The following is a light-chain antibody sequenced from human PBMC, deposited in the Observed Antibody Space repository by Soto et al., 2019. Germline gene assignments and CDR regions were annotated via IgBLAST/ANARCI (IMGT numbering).Light chain of an antibody. CDR2: ASS. CDR3: QQSYSPPPT. V-gene: IGKV1-39*01. J-gene: IGKJ3*01. Sequence: DIQMTQSPSSLSASIGDRVTITCRAGQSIGTYLNWYQHKPGKAPKHLIYASSTLQIGVPSRFSGSGSETEFTLTISALQREDFATYFCQQSYSPPPTFGPGTKVDIK. CDR1: QSIGTY.